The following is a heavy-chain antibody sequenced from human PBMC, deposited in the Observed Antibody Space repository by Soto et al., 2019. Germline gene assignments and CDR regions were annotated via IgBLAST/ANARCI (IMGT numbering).Heavy chain of an antibody. V-gene: IGHV4-4*02. CDR3: ARRSAMSTFGGVSA. D-gene: IGHD3-16*01. Sequence: SETLSLTCAVSGVSISSGNWWTWVRQSPQRGLEYIGEIFHDGTANYYPSFERRVAISVDTSKNQFSLKLTSVTAADTAIYYCARRSAMSTFGGVSAWGPGTLVTVSS. CDR1: GVSISSGNW. J-gene: IGHJ4*02. CDR2: IFHDGTA.